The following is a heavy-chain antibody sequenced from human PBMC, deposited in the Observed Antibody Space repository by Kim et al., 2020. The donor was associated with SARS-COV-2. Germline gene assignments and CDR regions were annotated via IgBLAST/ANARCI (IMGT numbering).Heavy chain of an antibody. D-gene: IGHD3-10*01. CDR3: AREVGYYYYGMDV. CDR1: GFTFSSYW. V-gene: IGHV3-7*01. CDR2: IKQDGSEK. Sequence: GGSLRLSCAASGFTFSSYWMSWVRQAPGKGLEWVANIKQDGSEKYYVDSVKGRFTISRDNAKNSLYLQMNSLRAEDTAVYYCAREVGYYYYGMDVWGQGTTVTVSS. J-gene: IGHJ6*02.